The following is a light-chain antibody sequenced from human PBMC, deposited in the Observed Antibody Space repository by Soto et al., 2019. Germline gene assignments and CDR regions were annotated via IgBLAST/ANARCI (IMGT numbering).Light chain of an antibody. CDR3: QQYGSSGT. V-gene: IGKV3-20*01. J-gene: IGKJ1*01. CDR1: QSVSNNY. CDR2: GAS. Sequence: EIVLRQSPGTLSLSPGERATLSCRASQSVSNNYLAWYQQKPGQAPRLLIYGASTRATGIPARFSGSGSGTEFTLTISRLEPEDFAVYYCQQYGSSGTFGQGSKVDI.